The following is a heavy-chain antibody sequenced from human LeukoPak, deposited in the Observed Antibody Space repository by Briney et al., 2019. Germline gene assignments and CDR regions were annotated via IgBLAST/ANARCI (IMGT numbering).Heavy chain of an antibody. CDR1: GGSISISYY. Sequence: PSETLSLTCTVSGGSISISYYWGWIRQPPGKGLDWIGSIYYSGSTYYNPSLKSRATISVDTSKNQFSLKLSSVTAADTAVFYCARHYGGYDWFHYWGQGILVTVSS. CDR3: ARHYGGYDWFHY. CDR2: IYYSGST. J-gene: IGHJ4*02. D-gene: IGHD5-12*01. V-gene: IGHV4-39*01.